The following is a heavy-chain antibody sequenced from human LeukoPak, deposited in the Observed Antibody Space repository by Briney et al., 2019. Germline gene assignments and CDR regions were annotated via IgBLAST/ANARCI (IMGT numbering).Heavy chain of an antibody. D-gene: IGHD2-15*01. CDR2: IYYSGST. Sequence: PSETLSLTCTVSGGSISSYYWSWIRQPLGKGLEWIGYIYYSGSTNYNPSLKSRVTISVDTSKNQFSLKLSSVTAADTAVYYCARDTNDLLPDAFDIWGQGTMVTVSS. CDR1: GGSISSYY. V-gene: IGHV4-59*01. J-gene: IGHJ3*02. CDR3: ARDTNDLLPDAFDI.